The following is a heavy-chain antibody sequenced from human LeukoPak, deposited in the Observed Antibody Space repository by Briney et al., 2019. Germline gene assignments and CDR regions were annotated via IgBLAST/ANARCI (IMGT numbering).Heavy chain of an antibody. D-gene: IGHD2-15*01. CDR2: ISYDGGKR. J-gene: IGHJ4*02. Sequence: GGSLRLSCAASRFNFMTYGMHWVRQAPGKGLEWVAFISYDGGKRFFGESVKGRFTISRDNSKNTLYLQMNSLRAEDTAVYYCAKRSFCRSGSCYSFGFDYWGQGTLVTVSS. V-gene: IGHV3-30*18. CDR3: AKRSFCRSGSCYSFGFDY. CDR1: RFNFMTYG.